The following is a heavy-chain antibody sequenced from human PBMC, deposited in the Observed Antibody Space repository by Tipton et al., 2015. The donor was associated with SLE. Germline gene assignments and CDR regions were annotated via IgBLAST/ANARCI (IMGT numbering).Heavy chain of an antibody. CDR3: AGSSWYEFRSGYYSERCSDL. J-gene: IGHJ2*01. Sequence: SLRLSCAASGFTVSTNYMTWVRQDPGKGLEWVSLIYSGGSTSYADSVKGRFTISRDNSKNALYLQMNSLRAEDTAVYYCAGSSWYEFRSGYYSERCSDLWGRGTLVTVSS. D-gene: IGHD3-3*01. CDR2: IYSGGST. V-gene: IGHV3-53*05. CDR1: GFTVSTNY.